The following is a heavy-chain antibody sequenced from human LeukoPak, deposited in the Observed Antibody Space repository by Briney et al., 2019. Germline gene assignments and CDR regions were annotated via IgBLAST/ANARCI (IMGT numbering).Heavy chain of an antibody. D-gene: IGHD3-10*01. CDR1: GFTFSSYG. Sequence: GRSLRLPCAASGFTFSSYGMHWVRQAPGEGLEWVAVIWYDGSNKYYADSVKGRFTISRDNSKNTLYLQMNSLRAEDTAVYYCAREGAQYYYGPGSPGFDYWGQGTLVTVSS. V-gene: IGHV3-33*01. CDR3: AREGAQYYYGPGSPGFDY. J-gene: IGHJ4*02. CDR2: IWYDGSNK.